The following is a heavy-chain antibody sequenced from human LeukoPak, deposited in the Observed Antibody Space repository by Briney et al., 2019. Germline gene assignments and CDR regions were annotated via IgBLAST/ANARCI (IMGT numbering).Heavy chain of an antibody. V-gene: IGHV1-2*02. CDR3: ARGNISGWYDWFDP. CDR2: INPNSGNP. D-gene: IGHD6-19*01. CDR1: GYTFTDYY. Sequence: ASVKVSCKASGYTFTDYYMHWVRQAPGQGXEWMGWINPNSGNPNYAENFRGRVTMTRDTSISTAYMELSRLTFDDMAMYYCARGNISGWYDWFDPWGQGTLVTVSS. J-gene: IGHJ5*02.